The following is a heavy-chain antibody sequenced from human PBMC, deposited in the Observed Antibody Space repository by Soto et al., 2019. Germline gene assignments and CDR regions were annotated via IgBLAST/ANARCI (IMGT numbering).Heavy chain of an antibody. CDR2: IDPSDSYT. J-gene: IGHJ6*02. CDR1: GYSFTSYW. V-gene: IGHV5-10-1*01. D-gene: IGHD3-3*01. Sequence: GESLKISCKCSGYSFTSYWISWVRQMPGKGLEWMGRIDPSDSYTNYSPSFQGHVTISADKSISTAYLQWSSLKASDTAMYYCARLHYDFWSGYSTYYYYGMDVWGQGTTVTVSS. CDR3: ARLHYDFWSGYSTYYYYGMDV.